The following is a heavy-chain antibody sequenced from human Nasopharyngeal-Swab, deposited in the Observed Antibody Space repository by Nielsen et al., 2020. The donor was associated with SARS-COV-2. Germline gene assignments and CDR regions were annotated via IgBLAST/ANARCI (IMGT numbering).Heavy chain of an antibody. Sequence: SVKVSCKASGGTFSSYAISWVRQAPGQGLEWMEGIIPIFGTANYAQKFQGRVTITADESTSTAYMELSSLRSEDTAVYYCARIAVHHNWFDPWGQGTLVTVSS. V-gene: IGHV1-69*13. CDR1: GGTFSSYA. D-gene: IGHD1-1*01. CDR3: ARIAVHHNWFDP. CDR2: IIPIFGTA. J-gene: IGHJ5*02.